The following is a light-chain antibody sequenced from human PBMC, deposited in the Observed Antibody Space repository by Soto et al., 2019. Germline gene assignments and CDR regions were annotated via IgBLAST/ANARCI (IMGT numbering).Light chain of an antibody. Sequence: EIVLTESPGTLSLSPGERATLSCRASQFLSSSYLAWYQQKPGQTPRLLIYGATSRATGIPDRFSGSVSGTDFTLTISRLEPEDFAVYYCQQYGSSGTLGQGTKVDI. CDR1: QFLSSSY. J-gene: IGKJ1*01. CDR2: GAT. CDR3: QQYGSSGT. V-gene: IGKV3-20*01.